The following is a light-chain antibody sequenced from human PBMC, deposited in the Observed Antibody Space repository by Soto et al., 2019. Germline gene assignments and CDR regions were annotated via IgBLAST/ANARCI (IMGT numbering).Light chain of an antibody. CDR3: LLYYGGAVV. V-gene: IGLV7-43*01. J-gene: IGLJ2*01. CDR2: STY. CDR1: TGAVTSGYY. Sequence: QAVVTQEPSLTVSPXXTVTXXXXXSTGAVTSGYYPSWFQQKPGQAPRALIYSTYNKHSWTPARFSGSLLGGKPALTLSGVQPEDEAEYYCLLYYGGAVVFGGGTKLTVL.